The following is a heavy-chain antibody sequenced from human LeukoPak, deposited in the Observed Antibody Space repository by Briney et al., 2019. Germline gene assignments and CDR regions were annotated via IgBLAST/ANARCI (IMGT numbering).Heavy chain of an antibody. D-gene: IGHD5-24*01. J-gene: IGHJ3*02. Sequence: GASVKVSCKASGYTFTSYYMHWVRQAPGQGLEWMGIINPSGGSTSYAQRFQGRVTMTRDMSTSTVYMELSSLRSEDTAVYYCARVSGRDGYSHNDAFDIWGQGTMVTVSS. CDR3: ARVSGRDGYSHNDAFDI. V-gene: IGHV1-46*01. CDR1: GYTFTSYY. CDR2: INPSGGST.